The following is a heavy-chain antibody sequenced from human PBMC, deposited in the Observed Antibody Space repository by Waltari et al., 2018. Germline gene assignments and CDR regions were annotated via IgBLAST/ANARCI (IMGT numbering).Heavy chain of an antibody. D-gene: IGHD4-17*01. Sequence: QVQLVQSGAEVKKPGSSVKVSCKASGGTFSSYAISWVRQAPGQGLEWMGGIIPILGRANYAQKFHGRVTITADKSTSTAYMELNSLRAEDTAVYYCAKDRVLRGSYYGMDVWGQGTTVTVSS. CDR3: AKDRVLRGSYYGMDV. CDR2: IIPILGRA. V-gene: IGHV1-69*10. J-gene: IGHJ6*02. CDR1: GGTFSSYA.